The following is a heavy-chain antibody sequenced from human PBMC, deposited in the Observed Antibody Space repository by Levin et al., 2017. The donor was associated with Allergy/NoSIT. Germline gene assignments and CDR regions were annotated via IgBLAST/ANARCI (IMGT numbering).Heavy chain of an antibody. J-gene: IGHJ4*02. Sequence: ASVKVSCKASGYTFTGYYMHWVRQAPGQGLEWMGWINPNSGGTNYAQKFQGRGTMTRDTSISTAYMELSSLRSDDTAVYYCARADRGYDLLTGWGQGTLVTVSS. CDR2: INPNSGGT. V-gene: IGHV1-2*02. CDR3: ARADRGYDLLTG. CDR1: GYTFTGYY. D-gene: IGHD3-9*01.